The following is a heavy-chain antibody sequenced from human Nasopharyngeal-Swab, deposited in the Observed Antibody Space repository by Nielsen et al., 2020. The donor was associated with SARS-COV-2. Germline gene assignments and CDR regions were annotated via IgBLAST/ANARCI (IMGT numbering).Heavy chain of an antibody. CDR3: AKDLLGSGNY. CDR1: GFTFSSYA. D-gene: IGHD1-26*01. CDR2: VSGSGGST. V-gene: IGHV3-23*01. J-gene: IGHJ4*02. Sequence: GGSLRLSCAASGFTFSSYAMSWVRQAPGKGRGWVSAVSGSGGSTYYADSVKGRFTISRDTSKNTLYLQMNSLRAEDTAVYYCAKDLLGSGNYWGQGTLVTVSS.